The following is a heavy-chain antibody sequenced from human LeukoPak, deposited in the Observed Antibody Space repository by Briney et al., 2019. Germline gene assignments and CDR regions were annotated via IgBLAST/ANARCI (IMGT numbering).Heavy chain of an antibody. Sequence: SETLSLTCTVSGYSIGTGYYWGWIRQSPGKGPEWIGSIYYSGKTYYNPSLKSRVTLSIDTSKNEFSLRLTSVTAADTAMYYCTRDSGTTGEVKFDPWGQGTLVTVSS. CDR1: GYSIGTGYY. V-gene: IGHV4-38-2*02. CDR2: IYYSGKT. D-gene: IGHD3-10*01. J-gene: IGHJ5*02. CDR3: TRDSGTTGEVKFDP.